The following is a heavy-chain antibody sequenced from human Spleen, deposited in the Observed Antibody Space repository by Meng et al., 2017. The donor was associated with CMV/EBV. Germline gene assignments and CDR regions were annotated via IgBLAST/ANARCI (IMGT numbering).Heavy chain of an antibody. CDR2: INHSGST. CDR3: ARLIVGATKDY. J-gene: IGHJ4*02. D-gene: IGHD1-26*01. CDR1: GGSFSGYY. V-gene: IGHV4-34*01. Sequence: SLTCAVYGGSFSGYYWSWIRQPPGKGLEWIGEINHSGSTNYNPSLKSRVTISIDRSKNQIYLKLSSVTAADTAMYYCARLIVGATKDYWGQGTLVTSPQ.